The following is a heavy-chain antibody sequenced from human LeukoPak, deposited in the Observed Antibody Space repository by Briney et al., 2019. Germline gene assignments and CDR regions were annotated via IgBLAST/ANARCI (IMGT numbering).Heavy chain of an antibody. CDR1: GFTVSSNY. V-gene: IGHV3-66*01. CDR3: ARDGAAGSRAYSSGWYIDY. Sequence: SGRSLRLSCAASGFTVSSNYMSWVRQAPGKGLEWVSVIYSGGSTYYADSVKGRFTISRDNSKNTLYLQMNSLRAEDTAVYYCARDGAAGSRAYSSGWYIDYWGQGILVTVSS. D-gene: IGHD6-19*01. J-gene: IGHJ4*02. CDR2: IYSGGST.